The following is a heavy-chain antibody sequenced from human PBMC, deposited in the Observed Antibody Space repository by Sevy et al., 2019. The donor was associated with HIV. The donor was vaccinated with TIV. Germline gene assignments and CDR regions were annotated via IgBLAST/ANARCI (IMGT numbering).Heavy chain of an antibody. Sequence: GGSLRLSCAASGFTFSSYAMSWVRQAPGKGLEWVSAISGSGGNTYYADSVKGRFTISRDNSKNTLYLQMNSLRAEDTAVYYCAKGSRPYSSGGYVRPERMDVWGKGTTVTVSS. CDR3: AKGSRPYSSGGYVRPERMDV. J-gene: IGHJ6*03. CDR1: GFTFSSYA. D-gene: IGHD6-19*01. CDR2: ISGSGGNT. V-gene: IGHV3-23*01.